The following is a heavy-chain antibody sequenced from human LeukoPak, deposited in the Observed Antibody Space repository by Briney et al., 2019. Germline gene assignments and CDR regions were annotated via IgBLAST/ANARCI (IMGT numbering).Heavy chain of an antibody. CDR1: GYIFSSYG. CDR3: ARKPGTSSALYYFDY. CDR2: ISAYNGNT. V-gene: IGHV1-18*01. Sequence: GESLKISCNASGYIFSSYGITWVRQAPAQGLECMGWISAYNGNTNYAQSLQGRVTMTTDTSTNTAYMELTSLKSDDTAVYYCARKPGTSSALYYFDYWGQGTLVTVSS. J-gene: IGHJ4*02. D-gene: IGHD3-22*01.